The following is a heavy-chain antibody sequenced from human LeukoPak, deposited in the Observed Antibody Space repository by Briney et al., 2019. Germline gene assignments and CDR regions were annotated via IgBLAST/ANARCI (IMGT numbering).Heavy chain of an antibody. D-gene: IGHD3-10*01. CDR1: GGSISSSSYY. Sequence: SETLSLTCTVSGGSISSSSYYWGWIRQPPGKGLEWIGSIYTSGSTNYNPSLKSRVTISVDTSKNQFSLKLSSVTAADTAVYYCARDPGLWFGESLWGQGTLVTVSS. CDR3: ARDPGLWFGESL. CDR2: IYTSGST. J-gene: IGHJ4*02. V-gene: IGHV4-39*07.